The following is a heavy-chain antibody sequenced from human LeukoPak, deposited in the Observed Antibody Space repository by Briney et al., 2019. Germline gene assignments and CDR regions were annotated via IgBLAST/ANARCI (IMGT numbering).Heavy chain of an antibody. CDR2: MNPNSDNT. J-gene: IGHJ4*02. Sequence: ASVKVSCKASGYTFTSYDINWVRQATGQGLEWMGWMNPNSDNTGYAQKFQGRVTMTRNTSISTAYMELSSLRSEDTAVYYCARGGYSGYDYDYWGQGTLVTVSS. D-gene: IGHD5-12*01. V-gene: IGHV1-8*01. CDR1: GYTFTSYD. CDR3: ARGGYSGYDYDY.